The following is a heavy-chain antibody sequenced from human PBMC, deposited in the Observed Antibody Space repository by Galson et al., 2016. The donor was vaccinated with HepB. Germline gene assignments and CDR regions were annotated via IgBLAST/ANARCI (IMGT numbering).Heavy chain of an antibody. V-gene: IGHV1-18*01. CDR3: ARTYYYDTSGYYRVFDI. Sequence: QAPGQGLEWMGWISTYNGNTNSAQKLQGRVTMTTDTSTSTAYMELRSLTSDDTAVYYCARTYYYDTSGYYRVFDIWGQGTMVTVSS. CDR2: ISTYNGNT. D-gene: IGHD3-22*01. J-gene: IGHJ3*02.